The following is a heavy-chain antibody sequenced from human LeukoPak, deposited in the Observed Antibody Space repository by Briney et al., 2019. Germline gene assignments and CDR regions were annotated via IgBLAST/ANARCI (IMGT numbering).Heavy chain of an antibody. CDR2: ISADGTNT. CDR1: GFTFDDYA. CDR3: TSLAVVTPLDAFDI. J-gene: IGHJ3*02. Sequence: PGGSLRLSCAASGFTFDDYAMHWVRQAPGKGLVWVSRISADGTNTHYADSVKGRFTISRDNAKNTLYLQMNSLRAEDTAVYYCTSLAVVTPLDAFDIWGRGTMVTVSS. V-gene: IGHV3-74*01. D-gene: IGHD4-23*01.